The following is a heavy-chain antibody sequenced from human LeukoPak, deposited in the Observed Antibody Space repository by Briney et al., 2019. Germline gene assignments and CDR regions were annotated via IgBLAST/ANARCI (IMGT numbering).Heavy chain of an antibody. CDR2: MNPNSGNT. Sequence: EASVKVSCKASGYTFTSYDINWVRQATGQGLEWMGWMNPNSGNTGYAQKFQGRVTMTRNTSISIAYMELSSLRSEDTAVYYCARGLSQYYYDSTRSDCWGQGTLVTVSS. J-gene: IGHJ4*02. D-gene: IGHD3-22*01. CDR1: GYTFTSYD. CDR3: ARGLSQYYYDSTRSDC. V-gene: IGHV1-8*01.